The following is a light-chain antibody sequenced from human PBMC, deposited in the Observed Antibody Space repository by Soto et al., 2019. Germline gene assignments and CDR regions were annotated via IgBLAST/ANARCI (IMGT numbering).Light chain of an antibody. CDR2: GAS. V-gene: IGKV3-20*01. J-gene: IGKJ2*01. Sequence: EIVLKQSPGTLSLSPGERATLSCRASQSVSSRYLAWYQQKPGKAPRLLIYGASSRATGIPERISGSGSGTDFTLTISRLETEDFAVYYCQQYISSPLMYTFGQGTKLEIK. CDR3: QQYISSPLMYT. CDR1: QSVSSRY.